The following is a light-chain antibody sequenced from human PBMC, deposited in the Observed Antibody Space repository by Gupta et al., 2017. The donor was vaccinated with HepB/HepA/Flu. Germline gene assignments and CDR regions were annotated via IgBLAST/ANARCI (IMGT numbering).Light chain of an antibody. J-gene: IGLJ3*02. Sequence: ILTQSHSVSASPGKTVTISCTGSGAAIASNYVRWYQQRPGSAPTTVIYDEVKRPSGVSDRFSCGIDSSSTYASLLTSGVKTYDEADDYCQYSALETHGVFGGGTKLTVL. CDR1: GAAIASNY. CDR2: DEV. V-gene: IGLV6-57*02. CDR3: QYSALETHGV.